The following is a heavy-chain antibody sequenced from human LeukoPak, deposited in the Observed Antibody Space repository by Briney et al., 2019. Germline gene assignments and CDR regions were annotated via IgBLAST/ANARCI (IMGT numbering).Heavy chain of an antibody. CDR2: IWYDGSNK. Sequence: GGSLRLSCAASGFTFSSYGMHWVRQAPGKGLEWVAVIWYDGSNKYYADSVKGRFTISRDNSKNTLYLQMNSLRAEDTAVYYCARELRYCSGGSCYRTMWDWGQGTLVTVSS. J-gene: IGHJ4*02. V-gene: IGHV3-33*01. CDR3: ARELRYCSGGSCYRTMWD. CDR1: GFTFSSYG. D-gene: IGHD2-15*01.